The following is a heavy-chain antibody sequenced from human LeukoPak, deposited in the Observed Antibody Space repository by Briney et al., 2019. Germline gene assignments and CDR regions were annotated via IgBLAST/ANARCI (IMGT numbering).Heavy chain of an antibody. CDR3: ARRITGTLAPIDY. V-gene: IGHV4-4*02. CDR2: IYHSGST. Sequence: SETLSLTCAVSGDSISSNIWWSWVRQPPGKGLEWIGEIYHSGSTNYSPSLKSRVTISVDKSKNQFSLKLTSVTAADTAVYYCARRITGTLAPIDYWGQGTLVTVSS. CDR1: GDSISSNIW. D-gene: IGHD1-20*01. J-gene: IGHJ4*02.